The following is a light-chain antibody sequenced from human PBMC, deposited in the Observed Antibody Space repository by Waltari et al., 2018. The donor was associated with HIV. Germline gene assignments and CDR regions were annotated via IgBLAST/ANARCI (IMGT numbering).Light chain of an antibody. CDR2: DND. Sequence: SVLTQPPSVSAAPGQKVTISFSGSSSTIRINYLSSYRQLPGTAPNLLIYDNDKRPSGIPDRFSGSKSGTSATLGITGLQTGDEADYYCGTWDSSLSVWLFGGGTKLTVL. CDR3: GTWDSSLSVWL. V-gene: IGLV1-51*01. CDR1: SSTIRINY. J-gene: IGLJ3*02.